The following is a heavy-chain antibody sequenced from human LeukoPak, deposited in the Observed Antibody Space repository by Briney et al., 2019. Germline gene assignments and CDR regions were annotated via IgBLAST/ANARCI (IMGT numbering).Heavy chain of an antibody. CDR3: ARKGGSGYDY. J-gene: IGHJ4*02. CDR2: IYHSGST. CDR1: GYSISSGYY. D-gene: IGHD3-22*01. V-gene: IGHV4-38-2*02. Sequence: SETLSLTCTVSGYSISSGYYWGWIRQPPGKGLEWIGRIYHSGSTSYNPSLKSRVSISVDTSKNQFSLKLSSVTAADTAVYYCARKGGSGYDYWGQGTLVTVSS.